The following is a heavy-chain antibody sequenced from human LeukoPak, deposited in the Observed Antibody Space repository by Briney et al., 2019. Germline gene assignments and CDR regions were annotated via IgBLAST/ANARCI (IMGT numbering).Heavy chain of an antibody. CDR2: ISVGSNYI. CDR1: GYTFSSYS. CDR3: ARLRRNSDRSGYYYYYDY. V-gene: IGHV3-21*01. D-gene: IGHD3-22*01. J-gene: IGHJ4*02. Sequence: GGSLRLSCAASGYTFSSYSVNWVRQAPGKGLEWVSSISVGSNYIYYADSVRGRFSISRDDARNSLYLQMDSLRGDDTAVYYCARLRRNSDRSGYYYYYDYWGQGTLVTVSS.